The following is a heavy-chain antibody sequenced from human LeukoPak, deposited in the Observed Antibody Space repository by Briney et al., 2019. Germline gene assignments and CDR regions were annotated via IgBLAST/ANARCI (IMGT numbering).Heavy chain of an antibody. J-gene: IGHJ5*02. CDR1: GGTFSSYA. CDR2: IIPIFGTA. CDR3: AREESSRLSAWFDP. Sequence: SVKVSRKASGGTFSSYAISWVRQAPGQGLEWMGGIIPIFGTANYAQKFQGRVTITADESTSTAYMELSSLRSEDTAVYYCAREESSRLSAWFDPWGQGTLVTVSS. V-gene: IGHV1-69*01. D-gene: IGHD6-13*01.